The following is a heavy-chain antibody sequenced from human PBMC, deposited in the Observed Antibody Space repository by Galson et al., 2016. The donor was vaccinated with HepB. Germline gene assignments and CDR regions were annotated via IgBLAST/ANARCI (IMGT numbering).Heavy chain of an antibody. CDR1: GGSFSGYY. D-gene: IGHD2-2*01. V-gene: IGHV4-34*12. Sequence: SETLSPTCAVYGGSFSGYYWGWIRQPPGKGLEWMGCLFYSGSNYYNPSLKSRVTLPVNSSKNQSSLRLTSMTAADTAVYYCTSRPPSYTTSWYYWGQGTLVTISA. CDR2: LFYSGSN. J-gene: IGHJ4*02. CDR3: TSRPPSYTTSWYY.